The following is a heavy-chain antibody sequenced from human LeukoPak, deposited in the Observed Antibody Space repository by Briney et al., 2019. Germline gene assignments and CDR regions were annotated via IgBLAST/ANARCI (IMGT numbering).Heavy chain of an antibody. CDR3: AKVTYDYVWGSYES. J-gene: IGHJ4*02. Sequence: GGSLRLSCVASGFTFRSYVMSWVRQAPGKGLEWVSALSGSGDSTYYADSVKGRFTISRGNSKNTVYLQMNGLRAEDTAVYYCAKVTYDYVWGSYESWGQGTLVTVSS. CDR2: LSGSGDST. CDR1: GFTFRSYV. D-gene: IGHD3-16*01. V-gene: IGHV3-23*01.